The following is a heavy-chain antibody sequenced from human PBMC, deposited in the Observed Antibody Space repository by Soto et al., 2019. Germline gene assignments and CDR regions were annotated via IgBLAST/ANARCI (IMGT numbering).Heavy chain of an antibody. V-gene: IGHV1-18*01. J-gene: IGHJ6*02. CDR2: ISPYNNYT. CDR3: ARGGYYDNFWNKLTYYGLDV. Sequence: QVQLVQSAAEVKKPGASVKVTCKASGYTFIRYGITWVRQAPGQGLEWVGWISPYNNYTEYAQKFHGTVTMTTDTSSRSLTMALRGLRSDDTAVYYCARGGYYDNFWNKLTYYGLDVWGQGTTVTVSS. D-gene: IGHD3-16*01. CDR1: GYTFIRYG.